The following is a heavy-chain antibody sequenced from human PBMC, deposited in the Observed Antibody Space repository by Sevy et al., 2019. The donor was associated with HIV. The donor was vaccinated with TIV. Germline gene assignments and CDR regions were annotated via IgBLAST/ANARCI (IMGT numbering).Heavy chain of an antibody. V-gene: IGHV1-8*01. J-gene: IGHJ6*02. CDR1: GYSFTSYD. CDR3: ARWWGRIYYYYYAMDV. Sequence: ASVKVSCRTSGYSFTSYDIHWVRQATGQGLEWMGWMSAKSGNTGYAQKFQGRVTMTRDTSISTAYMELSSLRSEDTAVYYCARWWGRIYYYYYAMDVWGQGTTVTVSS. D-gene: IGHD2-8*02. CDR2: MSAKSGNT.